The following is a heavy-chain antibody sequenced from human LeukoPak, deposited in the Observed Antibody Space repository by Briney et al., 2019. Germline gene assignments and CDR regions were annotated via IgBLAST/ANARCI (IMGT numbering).Heavy chain of an antibody. CDR1: GGSFSSYA. J-gene: IGHJ4*02. CDR3: ARGRPSEPFDY. V-gene: IGHV1-69*06. CDR2: IIPIFGTA. D-gene: IGHD6-25*01. Sequence: SVKVSCKASGGSFSSYAISWVRQAPGQGLEWMGGIIPIFGTANYAQKFQGRVTITADKSTSTAYMELSSLRSEDTAVYYCARGRPSEPFDYWGQGALVTVSS.